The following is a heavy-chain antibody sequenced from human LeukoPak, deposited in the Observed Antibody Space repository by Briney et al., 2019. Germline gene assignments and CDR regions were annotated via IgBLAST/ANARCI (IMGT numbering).Heavy chain of an antibody. J-gene: IGHJ4*02. D-gene: IGHD3-22*01. CDR2: ISVYNGHT. V-gene: IGHV1-18*01. CDR1: GYTFTSYG. CDR3: ARAEYYYDRSSDY. Sequence: GASVKVSCKASGYTFTSYGISWVRQAPGQRLEWMGWISVYNGHTTYAQKFQDRVTMTTDTSTNTAYMELRSLRSDDTAVYYCARAEYYYDRSSDYWGQGTLVTVSS.